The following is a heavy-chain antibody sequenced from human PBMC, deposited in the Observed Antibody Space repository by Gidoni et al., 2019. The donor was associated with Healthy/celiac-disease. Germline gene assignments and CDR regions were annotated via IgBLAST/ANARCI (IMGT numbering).Heavy chain of an antibody. CDR1: GGSSSSGGYD. Sequence: QVQLQEAGPGLVKPSQTLSLTGTVSGGSSSSGGYDWSWSRQHPGKGLEWMGYIYYRGSSYYNPSLTSRVTISVDTSKNPFSLKLSSVTAADTAVYYCARGGSYDSSGYSDPHYYYGMDVWGQGTTVTVSS. D-gene: IGHD3-22*01. CDR3: ARGGSYDSSGYSDPHYYYGMDV. J-gene: IGHJ6*02. CDR2: IYYRGSS. V-gene: IGHV4-31*03.